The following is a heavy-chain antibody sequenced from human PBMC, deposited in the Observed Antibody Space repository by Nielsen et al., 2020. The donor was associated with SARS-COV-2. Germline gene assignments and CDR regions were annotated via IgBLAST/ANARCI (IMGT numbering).Heavy chain of an antibody. Sequence: GESLKISCTASGFTFGDYAMSWVRQAPGKGLEWVGFIRSKAYGGTTEYAASVKGRFTISRDNAKNSLYLQMNSLRDEDTAVYYCARDVGGYFDYWGQGTLVTVSS. CDR1: GFTFGDYA. V-gene: IGHV3-49*04. CDR2: IRSKAYGGTT. D-gene: IGHD3-16*01. J-gene: IGHJ4*02. CDR3: ARDVGGYFDY.